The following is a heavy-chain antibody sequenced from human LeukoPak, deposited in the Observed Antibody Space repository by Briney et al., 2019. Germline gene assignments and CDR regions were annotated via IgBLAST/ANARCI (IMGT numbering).Heavy chain of an antibody. Sequence: SGGSLRLSCAASGFTFSSYSMNWVRQAPGKGLEWVSSIGSSSYIYYADSVKGRFTISRDNAKNSLYLQMNSLRAEDTAVYYCARVAEMATISGYFDYWGQGTLVTVSS. J-gene: IGHJ4*02. CDR2: IGSSSYI. V-gene: IGHV3-21*01. D-gene: IGHD5-24*01. CDR3: ARVAEMATISGYFDY. CDR1: GFTFSSYS.